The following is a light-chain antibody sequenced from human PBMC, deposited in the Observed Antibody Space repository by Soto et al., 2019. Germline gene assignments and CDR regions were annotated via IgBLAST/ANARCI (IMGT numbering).Light chain of an antibody. CDR3: QQYNDWPPLT. J-gene: IGKJ4*01. CDR1: QSVSSN. V-gene: IGKV3-15*01. Sequence: ETVMTQSPATLSVSPGERATLSCRASQSVSSNLAWYQQKPGQAPRLLIHGASTRATGIPARFSGSGSGTEFTLTISSLQSEDFAVYYCQQYNDWPPLTFGGGTKVEI. CDR2: GAS.